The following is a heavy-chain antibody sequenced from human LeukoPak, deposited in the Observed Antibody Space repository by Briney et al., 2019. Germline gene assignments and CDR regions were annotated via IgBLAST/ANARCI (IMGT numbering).Heavy chain of an antibody. J-gene: IGHJ4*02. CDR3: VREGTGVLRYLAY. D-gene: IGHD3-9*01. CDR1: GFTFGSYS. V-gene: IGHV3-21*06. CDR2: ISSSSGYI. Sequence: GGSLRLSCAGSGFTFGSYSMNWVRQAPGKGLEWVSSISSSSGYINYADSVKGRFTISRDNAKNSLFLQMNSLRVEDTAVYFCVREGTGVLRYLAYWGQGSLVTVSS.